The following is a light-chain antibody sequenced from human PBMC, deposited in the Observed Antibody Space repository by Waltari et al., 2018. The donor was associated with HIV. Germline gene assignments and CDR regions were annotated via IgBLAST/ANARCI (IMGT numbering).Light chain of an antibody. V-gene: IGKV3-20*01. J-gene: IGKJ1*01. Sequence: EIVLTQSPGTLSLSPGERATLSCRASQSIDSDYLAWYQQKPGQAPRLLISGASSRATGIPNRFSGGGSGTDFILTIGVLEPEDSAVYYCQQYGSSPRTFGQGTKVEI. CDR2: GAS. CDR3: QQYGSSPRT. CDR1: QSIDSDY.